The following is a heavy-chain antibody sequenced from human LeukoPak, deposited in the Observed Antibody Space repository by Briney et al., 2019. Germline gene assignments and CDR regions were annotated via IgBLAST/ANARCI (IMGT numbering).Heavy chain of an antibody. Sequence: SETLSLTCIVSGGSISSYYWSWIRQPPGKGLEWIGYIYYSGSTNYNPSLKSRVTISVDTSKNQFSLKLSSVTAADTAVYYCAGGPSIAAAGTSIDYWGQGTLVTVSS. V-gene: IGHV4-59*08. CDR1: GGSISSYY. D-gene: IGHD6-13*01. J-gene: IGHJ4*02. CDR2: IYYSGST. CDR3: AGGPSIAAAGTSIDY.